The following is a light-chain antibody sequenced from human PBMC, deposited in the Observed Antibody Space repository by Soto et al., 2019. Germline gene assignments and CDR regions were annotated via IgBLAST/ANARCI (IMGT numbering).Light chain of an antibody. Sequence: EMVMTQSPATLSVSPGERATLSCRASRSVSSHLAWYRQKPGQAPRLLIYDASTRATGIPARFSGSGSGTEFTLTISSLQSEDFAIYYCQQYNNWPLYTFGQGTKLAIK. J-gene: IGKJ2*01. CDR2: DAS. V-gene: IGKV3D-15*01. CDR1: RSVSSH. CDR3: QQYNNWPLYT.